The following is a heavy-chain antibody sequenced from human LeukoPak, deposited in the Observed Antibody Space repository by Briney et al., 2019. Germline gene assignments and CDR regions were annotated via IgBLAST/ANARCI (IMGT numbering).Heavy chain of an antibody. D-gene: IGHD3-9*01. J-gene: IGHJ5*02. V-gene: IGHV4-59*01. CDR2: IYYSGST. Sequence: AETLSLTCTVSGGSISSYYWSWLRQPAGKGLEWIGYIYYSGSTNYKSSLKSRVTISVDTSKNQFSLKLSSVTAADTAVYYCARLTGYSSESWFDPWGQGTLVTVSS. CDR1: GGSISSYY. CDR3: ARLTGYSSESWFDP.